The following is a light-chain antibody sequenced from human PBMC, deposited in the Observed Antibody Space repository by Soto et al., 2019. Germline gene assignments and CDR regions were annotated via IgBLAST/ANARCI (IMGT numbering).Light chain of an antibody. CDR2: KAS. J-gene: IGKJ4*01. CDR1: QSINSW. CDR3: QQYHRYPLT. V-gene: IGKV1-5*03. Sequence: DIQMTQSPSTLSASVGDRVTITCRASQSINSWLAWYQQKPGKAPKLLLYKASSLESGVPSRFSGSGSGTDFTLTISSLQPDDFATYYCQQYHRYPLTFGGGTKVESK.